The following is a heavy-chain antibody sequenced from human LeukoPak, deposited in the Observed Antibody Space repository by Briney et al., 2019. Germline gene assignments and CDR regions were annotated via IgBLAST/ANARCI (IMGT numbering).Heavy chain of an antibody. CDR2: ISYDGSNK. V-gene: IGHV3-30*04. CDR3: ARGPSPGARYYYYYMDV. Sequence: GGSLRLSCAASGFTFSSYAMHWVRQAPGKGLEWVAVISYDGSNKYYTASVKGRFTTSRDNSKNTLYLQMNSLRAEDTAVYYCARGPSPGARYYYYYMDVWGKGTTVTVSS. J-gene: IGHJ6*03. CDR1: GFTFSSYA.